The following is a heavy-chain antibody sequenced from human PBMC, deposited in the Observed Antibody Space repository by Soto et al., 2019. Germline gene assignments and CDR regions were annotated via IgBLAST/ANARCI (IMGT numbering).Heavy chain of an antibody. Sequence: ASVKVSCKASGYTFTSYGISWVRQAPGQGLEWMGWISAYNGNTNYAQKLQGRVTMTTDTSTSTAYMELRSLRPDDTAVYYCATELRQGGYFQHWGQGTLVTVSS. J-gene: IGHJ1*01. CDR1: GYTFTSYG. D-gene: IGHD2-21*01. V-gene: IGHV1-18*01. CDR3: ATELRQGGYFQH. CDR2: ISAYNGNT.